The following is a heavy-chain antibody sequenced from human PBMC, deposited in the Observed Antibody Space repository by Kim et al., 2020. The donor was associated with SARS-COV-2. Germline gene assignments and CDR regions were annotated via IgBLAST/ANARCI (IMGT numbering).Heavy chain of an antibody. J-gene: IGHJ5*02. Sequence: GGSLRLSCAASGFTFSDYYMSWIRQAPGKGLEWVSYISSSSSYTNYADSVKGRFTISRDNAKNSLYLQMNSLRAEDTAVYYCARSAWLRSWFDPWGQGTLVTVSS. CDR3: ARSAWLRSWFDP. D-gene: IGHD5-12*01. CDR2: ISSSSSYT. V-gene: IGHV3-11*03. CDR1: GFTFSDYY.